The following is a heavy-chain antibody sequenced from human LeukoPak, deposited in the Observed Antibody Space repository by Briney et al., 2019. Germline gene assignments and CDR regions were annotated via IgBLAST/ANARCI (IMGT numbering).Heavy chain of an antibody. CDR2: ISYDGSNK. Sequence: PGRSLRLPRAASGFTFSSYAVHEVRQAPGKGLEWVAVISYDGSNKYYADSVKGRFTISRDNSKNTLYLQMNSLRAEYTAVYYCERAASESKAYYYDSSVYMRFDYWGQGTLVTVSS. CDR3: ERAASESKAYYYDSSVYMRFDY. J-gene: IGHJ4*02. D-gene: IGHD3-22*01. V-gene: IGHV3-30-3*01. CDR1: GFTFSSYA.